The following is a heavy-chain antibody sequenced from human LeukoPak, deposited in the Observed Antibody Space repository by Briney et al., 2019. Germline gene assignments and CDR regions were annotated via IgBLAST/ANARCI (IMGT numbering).Heavy chain of an antibody. CDR2: LNWNGGRT. J-gene: IGHJ4*02. V-gene: IGHV3-20*04. Sequence: GGSLRLSCAASGFTFDAYGMSWVRQAPGKGLEWVSGLNWNGGRTGYADSVKGRFTISRDNAKNSLYLQMNSLRAEDTALYYCAREDYDSSGYYYIYYLEDWGQVIPVTVSS. D-gene: IGHD3-22*01. CDR1: GFTFDAYG. CDR3: AREDYDSSGYYYIYYLED.